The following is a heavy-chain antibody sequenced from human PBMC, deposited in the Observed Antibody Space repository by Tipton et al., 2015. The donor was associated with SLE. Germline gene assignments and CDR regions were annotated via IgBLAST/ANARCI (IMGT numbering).Heavy chain of an antibody. J-gene: IGHJ5*02. V-gene: IGHV4-34*01. CDR3: ARVPDMAYDVLTGYYGNWFDP. D-gene: IGHD3-9*01. Sequence: TLSLTCTVSGGSTSSYYWSWIRQPPGKGLEWIGEINHSGSTNYNPSLKSRVTISVDTSKKQFSLKVSSVTAADTAVYYCARVPDMAYDVLTGYYGNWFDPWGQGTLVTVSS. CDR1: GGSTSSYY. CDR2: INHSGST.